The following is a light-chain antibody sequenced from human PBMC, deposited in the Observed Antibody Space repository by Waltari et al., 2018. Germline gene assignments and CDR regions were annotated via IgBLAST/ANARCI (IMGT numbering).Light chain of an antibody. V-gene: IGKV3-11*01. CDR1: QSVRTY. CDR3: QQRSTWPRVYT. CDR2: DAS. J-gene: IGKJ2*01. Sequence: EIVLTQSPATLSLSPGERATLSCRASQSVRTYLAWYQQKPGQAPRLLIYDASKRATDIPARFSGSGSGTDFTLTIISLEPEDFAVYYCQQRSTWPRVYTFGQGTKVEIK.